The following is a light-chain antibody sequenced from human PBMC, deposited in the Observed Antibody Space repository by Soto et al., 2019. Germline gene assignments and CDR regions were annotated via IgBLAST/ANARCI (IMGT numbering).Light chain of an antibody. V-gene: IGLV1-44*01. CDR3: AAWDDSLNGVV. Sequence: QSVLTQPPSASGTPGQRVTISCFGSSSNIGSNTVNWYQQLPGTAPKLLIYSNNQGPSGVPDRFSGSKSGTSASLAISGLQSEDEAEYYCAAWDDSLNGVVFGGGTKLTVL. CDR2: SNN. J-gene: IGLJ2*01. CDR1: SSNIGSNT.